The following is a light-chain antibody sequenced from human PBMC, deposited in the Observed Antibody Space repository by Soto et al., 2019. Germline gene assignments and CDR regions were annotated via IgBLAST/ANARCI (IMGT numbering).Light chain of an antibody. CDR1: NSNIGAAYV. Sequence: QSVLTQPPSVSGAPGQRVTISCTGSNSNIGAAYVVHWYRQLPGTAPKLLIYGNDNRPSGVPDRFSGSKSGTSASLAITGLQAEDEADYFCQSYDSRLSGYVFGTGTKLTVL. V-gene: IGLV1-40*01. CDR2: GND. CDR3: QSYDSRLSGYV. J-gene: IGLJ1*01.